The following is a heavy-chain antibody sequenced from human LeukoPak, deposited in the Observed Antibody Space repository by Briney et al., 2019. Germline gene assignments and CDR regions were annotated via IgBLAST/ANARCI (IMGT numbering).Heavy chain of an antibody. CDR2: IYDTGST. V-gene: IGHV4-59*01. J-gene: IGHJ3*02. D-gene: IGHD2-2*02. CDR1: GGSFSGYY. CDR3: ARDYTKTHAFDI. Sequence: SETLSLTCAVYGGSFSGYYWSWIRQPPGKALEWIGYIYDTGSTNYNPSLKSRVTISIDTSKNQFSLKLSSVTAADTALYYCARDYTKTHAFDIWGPGTLVTVSS.